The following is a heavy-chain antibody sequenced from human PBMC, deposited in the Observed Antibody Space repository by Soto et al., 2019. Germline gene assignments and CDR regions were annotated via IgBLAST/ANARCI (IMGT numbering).Heavy chain of an antibody. CDR1: GFTFSSYW. D-gene: IGHD1-26*01. CDR3: AKDLGWELQTYYHYYGMDV. V-gene: IGHV3-30*18. J-gene: IGHJ6*02. Sequence: GGSLRLSCAASGFTFSSYWMSWVRQAPGKGLEWVAVISYDGGNKYYADSVKGRFTISRDNSKNTVYLQMNSLRAEDTAVYYCAKDLGWELQTYYHYYGMDVWGQGTTVTVSS. CDR2: ISYDGGNK.